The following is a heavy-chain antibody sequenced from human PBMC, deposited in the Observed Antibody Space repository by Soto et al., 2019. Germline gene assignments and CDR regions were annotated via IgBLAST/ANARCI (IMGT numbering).Heavy chain of an antibody. CDR3: AKGQKFPVYSDYSGNYFDF. D-gene: IGHD4-17*01. CDR1: GFTFSSYA. V-gene: IGHV3-23*01. Sequence: GGSLILSCAASGFTFSSYAMTWVRQAPGKGLEWVSAISGSVGSTYFADSVKGRFTISRDNSKNTLYLQMNSLRAEDTAVYYCAKGQKFPVYSDYSGNYFDFWGQGTLVTVSS. CDR2: ISGSVGST. J-gene: IGHJ4*02.